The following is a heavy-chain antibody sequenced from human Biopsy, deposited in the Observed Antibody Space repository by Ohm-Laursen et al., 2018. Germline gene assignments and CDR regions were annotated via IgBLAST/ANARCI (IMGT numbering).Heavy chain of an antibody. CDR3: SRAPPLIRGVVESWFDP. Sequence: SETLSLTCTVSGGYISHYYWTWIRQPSGQGLEGIGRIYITGETDYNPTLKSRVTMSVDSSKNQFSLKLKSGTAADTAIYYWSRAPPLIRGVVESWFDPWGQGILVTVSS. V-gene: IGHV4-4*07. CDR1: GGYISHYY. CDR2: IYITGET. J-gene: IGHJ5*02. D-gene: IGHD3-10*01.